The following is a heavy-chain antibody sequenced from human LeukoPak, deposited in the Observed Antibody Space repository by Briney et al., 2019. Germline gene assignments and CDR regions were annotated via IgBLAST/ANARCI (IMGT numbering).Heavy chain of an antibody. Sequence: ASLKVSWKASGGTFSSYAISWVRQAPGQGLEWMGRINPNSGGTNYAQKFQGRVTMTRDTSISTAYMELSRLRSDDTAVYYCARDFLAAAGPLGGMDVWGQGTTVTVSS. CDR1: GGTFSSYA. V-gene: IGHV1-2*06. CDR3: ARDFLAAAGPLGGMDV. J-gene: IGHJ6*02. D-gene: IGHD6-13*01. CDR2: INPNSGGT.